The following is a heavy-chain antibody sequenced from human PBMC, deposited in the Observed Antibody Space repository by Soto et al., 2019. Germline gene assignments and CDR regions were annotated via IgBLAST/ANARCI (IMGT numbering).Heavy chain of an antibody. CDR3: ARGGTPNDY. Sequence: QVQLVQSGAEVKKPGASVKVSCKTSGYTFTNFGLSWVRQAPGQGLEWMGWISAYNGNTNHAQNFQGRVTMTTDTSPSPGYMGLGSLESDGTAVYFCARGGTPNDYRGQGTLVTVPS. CDR2: ISAYNGNT. V-gene: IGHV1-18*01. D-gene: IGHD3-16*01. CDR1: GYTFTNFG. J-gene: IGHJ4*02.